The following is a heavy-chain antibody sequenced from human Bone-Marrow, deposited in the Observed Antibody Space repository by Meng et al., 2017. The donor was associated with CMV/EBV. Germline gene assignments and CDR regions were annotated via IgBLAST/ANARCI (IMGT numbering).Heavy chain of an antibody. CDR3: ARYRNSGSTKGFDY. CDR1: DGSISSYY. CDR2: IYYSGST. J-gene: IGHJ4*02. Sequence: SETLSLTCTVSDGSISSYYWSWIRQPPGKGLEWIGYIYYSGSTNYNPSLKSRVTISVDTSKNQFSLKLSSVSAADTAVYYCARYRNSGSTKGFDYWGQGTLVTGSS. V-gene: IGHV4-59*01. D-gene: IGHD1-26*01.